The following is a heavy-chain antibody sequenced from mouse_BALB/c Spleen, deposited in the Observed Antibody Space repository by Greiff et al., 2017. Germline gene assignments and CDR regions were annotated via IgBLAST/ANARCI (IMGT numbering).Heavy chain of an antibody. CDR3: TRGGGTTATDY. D-gene: IGHD1-2*01. V-gene: IGHV1S81*02. CDR1: GYTFTSYY. Sequence: VQLQQSGAELVKPGASVKLSCKASGYTFTSYYMYWVKQRPGQGLEWIGGINPSNGGTNFNEKFKSKATLTVDKSSSTAYMQLSSLTSEDSAVYYCTRGGGTTATDYWGQGTTLTVSS. J-gene: IGHJ2*01. CDR2: INPSNGGT.